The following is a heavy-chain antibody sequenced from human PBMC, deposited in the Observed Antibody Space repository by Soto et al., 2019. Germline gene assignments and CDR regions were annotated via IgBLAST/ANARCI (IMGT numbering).Heavy chain of an antibody. J-gene: IGHJ4*02. CDR2: FYYSGST. D-gene: IGHD3-22*01. CDR3: ARLLYNSRGYYYFDY. Sequence: PSETLSLTCTVSGGSISSSSYYWGWIRQPPGKGLEWIGSFYYSGSTYDNPSLKSRITLSVDRSKSQFSLKLTSETAADTAVYYCARLLYNSRGYYYFDYWGQGTLVTVSS. V-gene: IGHV4-39*01. CDR1: GGSISSSSYY.